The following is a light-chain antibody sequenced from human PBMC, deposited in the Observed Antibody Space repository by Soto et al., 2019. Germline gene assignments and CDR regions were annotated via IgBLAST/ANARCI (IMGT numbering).Light chain of an antibody. J-gene: IGKJ4*01. CDR3: QQLNSYPFT. CDR1: QGISSY. Sequence: DIQLTQSPSFLPASVGDRVTITCRASQGISSYLAWYQQKAGKAPKLLIYAASTLKSGVPSRFSGSGSGTEFTLTISSLQPEDFATYYCQQLNSYPFTFGGGTKVEIK. V-gene: IGKV1-9*01. CDR2: AAS.